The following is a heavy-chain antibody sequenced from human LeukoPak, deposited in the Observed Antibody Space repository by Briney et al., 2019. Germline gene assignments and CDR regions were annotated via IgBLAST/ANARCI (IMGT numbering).Heavy chain of an antibody. Sequence: PGGSLRLSCAASGFTFSSYAMHWVRQAPGKGLEWVAVISYDGSNKYYADSVKGRFTISRDNAKNSLYLQMNSLRAEDTAVYYCATHCSSTSCYIRVGAYYYMDVWGKGTTVTVSS. J-gene: IGHJ6*03. CDR2: ISYDGSNK. CDR3: ATHCSSTSCYIRVGAYYYMDV. D-gene: IGHD2-2*02. CDR1: GFTFSSYA. V-gene: IGHV3-30-3*01.